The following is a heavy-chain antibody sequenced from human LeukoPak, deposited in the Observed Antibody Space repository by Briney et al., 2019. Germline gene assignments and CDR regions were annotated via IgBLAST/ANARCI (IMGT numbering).Heavy chain of an antibody. Sequence: GGSLRLSCAASGLNFNNLWMTWFRQAPGKGLVWVSGINSDGSSTSYADSVQGRFTISRDNAKNTLYLQMNSLRAEDTAEYYCSTDPVTGWGQGTLVTVSS. CDR1: GLNFNNLW. V-gene: IGHV3-74*01. CDR3: STDPVTG. J-gene: IGHJ4*02. D-gene: IGHD1-1*01. CDR2: INSDGSST.